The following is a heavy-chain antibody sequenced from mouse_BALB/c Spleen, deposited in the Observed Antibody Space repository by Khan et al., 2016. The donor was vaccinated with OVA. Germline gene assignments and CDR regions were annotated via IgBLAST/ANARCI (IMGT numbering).Heavy chain of an antibody. CDR2: ISSDSNTI. D-gene: IGHD1-1*01. CDR3: ATSYFYGYYFDY. J-gene: IGHJ2*01. CDR1: GFTFTSYG. V-gene: IGHV5-17*02. Sequence: EVELVESGGGLVQSGGSRKLSCAASGFTFTSYGMHWIRQAPEKGLEWVAYISSDSNTIYYADTVKGRFTISRDNPKNTLFLQMTSLRSGDTAWYFCATSYFYGYYFDYWGQGTTLTVSS.